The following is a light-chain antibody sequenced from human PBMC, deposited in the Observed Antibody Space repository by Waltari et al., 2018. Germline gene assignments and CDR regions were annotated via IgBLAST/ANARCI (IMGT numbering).Light chain of an antibody. CDR1: SRDVGGSHF. J-gene: IGLJ1*01. CDR3: CSYVDTYTYV. CDR2: DVS. V-gene: IGLV2-11*01. Sequence: QSALTQPRPVSGPPGHAVTISCTGTSRDVGGSHFVSWFQQLPGSAPKLLIYDVSERPPGVPDRFSGSKSANTASLTISGLQAEDEADYYCCSYVDTYTYVFGPGTRVIVL.